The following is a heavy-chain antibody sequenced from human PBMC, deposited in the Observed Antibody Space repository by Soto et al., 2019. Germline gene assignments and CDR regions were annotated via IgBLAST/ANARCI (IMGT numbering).Heavy chain of an antibody. CDR3: ARSEEDSDYYYYGMDV. D-gene: IGHD2-15*01. J-gene: IGHJ6*02. Sequence: PSQTLSLTCVGSGDTVSSNSVAWNWVRQSPSRGLEWLGRTYYRSRWYSDYAVSVRSRIDINADTSKNQVSLQLNSVTPEDTAVYYCARSEEDSDYYYYGMDVWGQGTTGTV. CDR2: TYYRSRWYS. CDR1: GDTVSSNSVA. V-gene: IGHV6-1*01.